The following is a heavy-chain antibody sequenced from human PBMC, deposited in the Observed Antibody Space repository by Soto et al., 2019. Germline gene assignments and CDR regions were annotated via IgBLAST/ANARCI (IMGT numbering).Heavy chain of an antibody. CDR2: INPNSGGT. J-gene: IGHJ4*02. CDR3: ARGGGSSSEYYFAY. CDR1: GYTFTGYY. V-gene: IGHV1-2*04. Sequence: QVQLVQSGAEVKKPGASVKVSCKASGYTFTGYYMHWVRQAPGQGLEWMGWINPNSGGTNYAQNLHSWFGMTRDTSISTAYMVLSMLSCDDTAVYYCARGGGSSSEYYFAYWGQGTLVTVSS. D-gene: IGHD6-6*01.